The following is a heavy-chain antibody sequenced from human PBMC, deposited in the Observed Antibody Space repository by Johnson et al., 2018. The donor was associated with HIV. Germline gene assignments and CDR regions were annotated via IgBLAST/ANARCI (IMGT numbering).Heavy chain of an antibody. CDR1: GFTFSSYA. J-gene: IGHJ3*02. Sequence: QVQLVESGGGVVQPGRSLRLSCAASGFTFSSYAMHWVRQAPGKGLEWVAVISYDGSNQYYADSVKGRFTISRDKSKNTLYRQMRSLTAEDTALYYCASDPPPYCSGGSCYSGHAFDIWGQGTMVTVSS. CDR2: ISYDGSNQ. V-gene: IGHV3-30-3*01. CDR3: ASDPPPYCSGGSCYSGHAFDI. D-gene: IGHD2-15*01.